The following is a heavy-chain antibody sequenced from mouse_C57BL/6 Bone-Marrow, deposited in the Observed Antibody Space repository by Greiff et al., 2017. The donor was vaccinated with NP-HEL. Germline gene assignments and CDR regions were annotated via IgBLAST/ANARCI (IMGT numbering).Heavy chain of an antibody. CDR1: GFTFSDYY. CDR3: ARDSNYPYYAMDY. J-gene: IGHJ4*01. D-gene: IGHD2-5*01. CDR2: INNDGSST. Sequence: EVQRVESEGGLVQPGSSMKLSCTASGFTFSDYYMAWVRQVPEKGLEWVANINNDGSSTYYLDSLKSRFIISRDNAKNILYLQMSSLKSEDTATYYCARDSNYPYYAMDYWGQGTSVTVSS. V-gene: IGHV5-16*01.